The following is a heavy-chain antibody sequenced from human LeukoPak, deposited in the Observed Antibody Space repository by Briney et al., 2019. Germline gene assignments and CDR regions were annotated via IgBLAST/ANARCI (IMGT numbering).Heavy chain of an antibody. V-gene: IGHV4-4*08. Sequence: SETLSLTCTVSGGSISVYHWSWIRQPPGKGLEWIGYLYDTGITNYSPSLKSRVTISVDTSNNQISLKLTSVTAADTAIYFCAKEGMGSEATTANGAFDIWGQGTTVTVSS. D-gene: IGHD1-26*01. CDR1: GGSISVYH. CDR3: AKEGMGSEATTANGAFDI. CDR2: LYDTGIT. J-gene: IGHJ3*02.